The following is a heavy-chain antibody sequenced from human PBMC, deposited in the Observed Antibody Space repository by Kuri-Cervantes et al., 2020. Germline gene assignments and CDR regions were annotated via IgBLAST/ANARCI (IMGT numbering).Heavy chain of an antibody. D-gene: IGHD1-26*01. Sequence: GESLKISCAASGFTFSSYDMNWVRQAPGKGLEWLSFITTRSSTTYHADSVKGRFTISRDNAKNSLYLQLNSLRDEDTAVYYCARDRSGGSFDYWGQGTLVTRLL. J-gene: IGHJ4*02. CDR2: ITTRSSTT. V-gene: IGHV3-48*02. CDR3: ARDRSGGSFDY. CDR1: GFTFSSYD.